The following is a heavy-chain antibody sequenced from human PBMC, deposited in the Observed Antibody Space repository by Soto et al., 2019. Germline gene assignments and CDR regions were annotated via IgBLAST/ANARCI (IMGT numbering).Heavy chain of an antibody. CDR2: INIDGNDT. J-gene: IGHJ4*02. CDR1: GFTFSNYW. D-gene: IGHD3-10*01. V-gene: IGHV3-74*01. CDR3: VLWPPYYFDY. Sequence: HPGGSLRLSCAASGFTFSNYWMHWVRLTPGMGLVWVSHINIDGNDTTYADSVKGRFTISRDNAKNTLYLQMNSLRAEDTAVYYCVLWPPYYFDYWGQGTQVTVSS.